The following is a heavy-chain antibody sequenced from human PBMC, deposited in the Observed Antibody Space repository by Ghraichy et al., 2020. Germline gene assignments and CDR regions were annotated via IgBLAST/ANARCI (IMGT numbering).Heavy chain of an antibody. D-gene: IGHD2-15*01. CDR2: ISGSGGST. V-gene: IGHV3-23*01. CDR3: AKFPGLCSGGSCYPPTFDY. Sequence: GESLNISCAASGFTFSSYAMSWVRQAPGKGLEWVSAISGSGGSTYYADSVKGRFTISRDNSKNTLYLQMNSLRAEDTAVYYCAKFPGLCSGGSCYPPTFDYWGQGTLVTVSS. J-gene: IGHJ4*02. CDR1: GFTFSSYA.